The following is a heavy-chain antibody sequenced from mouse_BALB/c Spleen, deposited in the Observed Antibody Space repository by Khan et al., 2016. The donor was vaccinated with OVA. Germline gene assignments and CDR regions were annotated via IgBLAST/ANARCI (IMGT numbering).Heavy chain of an antibody. V-gene: IGHV5-6*01. CDR2: ISSGGSYT. J-gene: IGHJ3*01. CDR1: GFSFTTYG. CDR3: ARRADDYGGEEFAY. Sequence: EVQLVESGGDLVKPAGSLKLSCAASGFSFTTYGMSWVRQTPDKRLEWVATISSGGSYTYYPASVKGRFTISRDNVKNTLYLQMSSLKSEDTAMYYCARRADDYGGEEFAYWGEETLVTVSA. D-gene: IGHD1-1*02.